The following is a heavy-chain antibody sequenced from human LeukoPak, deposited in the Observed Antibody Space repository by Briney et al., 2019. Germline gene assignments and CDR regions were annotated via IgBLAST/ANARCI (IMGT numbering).Heavy chain of an antibody. D-gene: IGHD3-10*01. CDR2: VNPNSGDT. Sequence: GASVKVSCKASGYTFTGYYLHWVRQAPGQGLEWMGCVNPNSGDTNYAQKFQGSVTMTRDTSISTVYMELSRLRSDDTAVYYCARDIVLLWFGESGNNWFDPWGQGTLVTVSS. CDR1: GYTFTGYY. J-gene: IGHJ5*02. V-gene: IGHV1-2*02. CDR3: ARDIVLLWFGESGNNWFDP.